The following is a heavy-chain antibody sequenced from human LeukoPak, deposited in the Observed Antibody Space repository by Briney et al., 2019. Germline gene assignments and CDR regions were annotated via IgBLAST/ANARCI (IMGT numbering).Heavy chain of an antibody. CDR2: IIPILGMA. V-gene: IGHV1-69*04. CDR3: ARDGENWFDP. D-gene: IGHD3-10*01. J-gene: IGHJ5*02. CDR1: GGTFSSYA. Sequence: ASVKVSCKASGGTFSSYAISWVRQAPGQGLEWMGRIIPILGMANYAQKFQGRVTITADKSTSTAYMELSSLRSEDTAVYYCARDGENWFDPWGQGTLVTVSS.